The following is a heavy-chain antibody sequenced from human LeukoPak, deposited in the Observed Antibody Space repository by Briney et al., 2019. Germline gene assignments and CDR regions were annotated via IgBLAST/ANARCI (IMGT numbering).Heavy chain of an antibody. CDR3: ARGLAAAGSYYYYMDV. J-gene: IGHJ6*03. CDR1: GYTFTDYY. V-gene: IGHV1-8*02. D-gene: IGHD6-13*01. CDR2: MNPNSGNT. Sequence: ASVTVSCKASGYTFTDYYILWVRHAPGQGLEWMGWMNPNSGNTGYAQKFQGRVTMTRNTSISTAYMELSSLRSEDTAVYYCARGLAAAGSYYYYMDVWGKGTTVTISS.